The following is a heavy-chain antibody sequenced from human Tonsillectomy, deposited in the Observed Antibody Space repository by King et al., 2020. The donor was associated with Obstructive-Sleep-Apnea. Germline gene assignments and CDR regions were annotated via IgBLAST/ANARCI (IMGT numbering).Heavy chain of an antibody. Sequence: QLVQSGTDVKKPGASVKVSCKASGYTFTNYGISWVRQAPGQGLEWMGWISAYNGNTNYAQKLQGRVTMTTDTSTSTAYMELRSLRSDDTAVYYCARDYFDSSGYYPQPSDYWGQGTLVTVSS. CDR2: ISAYNGNT. CDR3: ARDYFDSSGYYPQPSDY. V-gene: IGHV1-18*04. CDR1: GYTFTNYG. D-gene: IGHD3-22*01. J-gene: IGHJ4*02.